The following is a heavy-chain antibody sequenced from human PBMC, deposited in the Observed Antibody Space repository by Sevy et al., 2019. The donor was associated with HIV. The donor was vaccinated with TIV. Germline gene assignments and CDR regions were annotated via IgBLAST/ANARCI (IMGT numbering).Heavy chain of an antibody. CDR2: INPNSGVT. V-gene: IGHV1-2*06. J-gene: IGHJ3*02. D-gene: IGHD1-20*01. Sequence: ASVKVSCKTTGYIFSDYNMHWVRQAPGQGLEWMALINPNSGVTIYAQKFRGGVSLTRDTSMRTAYMELSDLTSDETAVYYCVREDNNAPRTLLSFDIWGQGTMVTVSS. CDR1: GYIFSDYN. CDR3: VREDNNAPRTLLSFDI.